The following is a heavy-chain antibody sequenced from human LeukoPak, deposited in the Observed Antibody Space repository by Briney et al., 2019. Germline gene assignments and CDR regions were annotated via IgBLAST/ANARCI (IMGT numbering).Heavy chain of an antibody. Sequence: PGGSLRLSWEAAGFTFSIYCIDWVRQAPVEWLGWVSSISSSSSYIYYADSVKGRFTISRDNAKNSLYLQMSSLRAEDTAVYYCAREDTGVAFDIWGQGTTVTV. CDR3: AREDTGVAFDI. CDR2: ISSSSSYI. J-gene: IGHJ3*02. V-gene: IGHV3-21*01. D-gene: IGHD2-8*01. CDR1: GFTFSIYC.